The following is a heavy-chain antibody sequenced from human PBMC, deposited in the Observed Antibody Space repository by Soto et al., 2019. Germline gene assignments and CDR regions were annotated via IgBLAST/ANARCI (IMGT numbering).Heavy chain of an antibody. CDR1: GFTFSSYA. V-gene: IGHV3-30*04. J-gene: IGHJ4*02. CDR2: ISYDGSEK. Sequence: PGGSLRLSCAASGFTFSSYAMHWVRQAPGKGLEWVAVISYDGSEKYYVDSVKGRFTISRDNAKNSLYLQMNSLRAEDTAVYYCARDIGPASAPDYWGQGTLVTVSS. D-gene: IGHD2-15*01. CDR3: ARDIGPASAPDY.